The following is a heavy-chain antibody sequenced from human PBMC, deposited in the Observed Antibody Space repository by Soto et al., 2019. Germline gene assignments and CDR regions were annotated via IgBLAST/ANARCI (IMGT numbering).Heavy chain of an antibody. CDR3: ARGARNYYYFDY. D-gene: IGHD1-7*01. CDR1: GFSFSRYW. CDR2: IYTDGSRA. J-gene: IGHJ4*02. Sequence: EVQLVESGGGLVQPGGSLRLSCEASGFSFSRYWMHWVRQAPGKGLVWVSRIYTDGSRADYADSVKGRFTISRDNAKNTVYLQVNGLGAEDTAVYYCARGARNYYYFDYWGQGTLVTVSS. V-gene: IGHV3-74*01.